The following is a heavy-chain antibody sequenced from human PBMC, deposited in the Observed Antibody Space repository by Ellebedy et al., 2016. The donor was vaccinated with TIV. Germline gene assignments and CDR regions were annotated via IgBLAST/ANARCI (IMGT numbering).Heavy chain of an antibody. V-gene: IGHV3-53*01. Sequence: GESLKISXAASGFTFSDYYMTWVRQAPGKGLEWVSVIYSGGSTYYADSVKGRFTISRDNSKNTLYLQMNSLRAEDTAVYYCARGRTMVRGVSPYFDYWGQGTLVTVSS. CDR3: ARGRTMVRGVSPYFDY. CDR2: IYSGGST. D-gene: IGHD3-10*01. J-gene: IGHJ4*02. CDR1: GFTFSDYY.